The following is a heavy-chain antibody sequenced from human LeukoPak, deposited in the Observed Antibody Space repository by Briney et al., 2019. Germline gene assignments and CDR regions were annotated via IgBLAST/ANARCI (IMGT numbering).Heavy chain of an antibody. CDR3: AKEKRNLRGTRDAFDI. D-gene: IGHD1-7*01. Sequence: PGGSLRLSCAASGFTFSSYDMAWVRQTPGKGLEWVSAIGDSGGRTYFADSVKGRFTISRDNSKNTLDLQMNSLRAEDTATYYCAKEKRNLRGTRDAFDIWGQGTMVTVSA. J-gene: IGHJ3*02. V-gene: IGHV3-23*01. CDR1: GFTFSSYD. CDR2: IGDSGGRT.